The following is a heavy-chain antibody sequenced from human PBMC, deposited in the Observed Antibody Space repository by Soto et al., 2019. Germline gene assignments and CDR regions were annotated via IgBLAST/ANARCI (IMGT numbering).Heavy chain of an antibody. J-gene: IGHJ3*02. CDR2: ISAYNGNT. CDR3: ARGVGYSSGWLAFDI. D-gene: IGHD6-19*01. CDR1: GYTFTNFG. V-gene: IGHV1-18*01. Sequence: ASVKVSCKASGYTFTNFGISWVRQAPGQGLEWMGWISAYNGNTNYAQKFQGRVTMTTDTSASTAYMEVRSLRSEDTAVYYCARGVGYSSGWLAFDIWGQGTMVTVSS.